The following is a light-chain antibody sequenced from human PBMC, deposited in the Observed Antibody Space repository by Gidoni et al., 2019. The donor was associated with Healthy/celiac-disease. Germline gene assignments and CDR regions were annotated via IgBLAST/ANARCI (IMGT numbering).Light chain of an antibody. V-gene: IGKV3-20*01. CDR1: QSVSSSY. J-gene: IGKJ5*01. CDR3: HQYGSARSIT. CDR2: GAS. Sequence: DIVCTQSPGTLSLSPGERATLYCRTRQSVSSSYLAGYQQKPGQAPRILIYGASSRATGSPDRCSGSGSGTDFTLTISRLEPEDVAVYYCHQYGSARSITFGQXTQLEIK.